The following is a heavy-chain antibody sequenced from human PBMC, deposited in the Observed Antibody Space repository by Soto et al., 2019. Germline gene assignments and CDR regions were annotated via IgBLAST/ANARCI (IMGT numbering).Heavy chain of an antibody. J-gene: IGHJ5*02. D-gene: IGHD6-13*01. CDR2: IYYSGST. CDR3: ARDRSSSWSFDP. V-gene: IGHV4-59*01. Sequence: PSETLSLTCTVSGGSISSYYWSWIRQPPGKGLEWIGYIYYSGSTNYNPSLKSRVTISVDTSKNQFSLKLSSVTAADTAVYYCARDRSSSWSFDPWGQGTLVTAPQ. CDR1: GGSISSYY.